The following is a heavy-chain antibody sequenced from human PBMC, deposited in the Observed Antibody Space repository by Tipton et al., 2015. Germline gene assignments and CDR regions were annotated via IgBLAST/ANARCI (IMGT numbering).Heavy chain of an antibody. CDR1: GGAISSYY. V-gene: IGHV4-59*12. CDR3: ARDAGIIAAPSRYFQY. CDR2: VYYTGRT. D-gene: IGHD6-25*01. Sequence: TLSLTCTVSGGAISSYYWTWIRQPPGKGLEWIGYVYYTGRTNYNPTLKGRVTTSIDTSKNQFYLRLTSVTAADTATYYCARDAGIIAAPSRYFQYWGQGTLVTVSS. J-gene: IGHJ1*01.